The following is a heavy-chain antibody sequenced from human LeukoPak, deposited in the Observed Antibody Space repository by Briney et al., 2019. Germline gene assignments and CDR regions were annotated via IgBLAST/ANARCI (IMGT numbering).Heavy chain of an antibody. D-gene: IGHD6-19*01. CDR1: GYTFDRSW. CDR3: VRQIAVAGRTTSEYWYYIDV. Sequence: GESLKISWQASGYTFDRSWIGWVRQMPGKGFQWLGIVYPRDSDTRYSPSVQGHVTITADTSIDTAYLQWRSLRASDTANYFCVRQIAVAGRTTSEYWYYIDVCGKGTAVTVSS. CDR2: VYPRDSDT. V-gene: IGHV5-51*01. J-gene: IGHJ6*03.